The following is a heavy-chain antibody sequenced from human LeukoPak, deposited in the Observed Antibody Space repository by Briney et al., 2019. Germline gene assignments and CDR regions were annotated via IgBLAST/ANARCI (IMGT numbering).Heavy chain of an antibody. J-gene: IGHJ4*02. V-gene: IGHV3-23*01. D-gene: IGHD3-22*01. CDR1: GFTFNTYA. CDR3: AKDRTPDGYYSIDY. Sequence: GGSLRLSCAASGFTFNTYAMNWVRQAPAKGLEWVSVITGNAGLIAYADSVRGRFTISRDNSKNMLYLQMNSLTAEDTAVYYCAKDRTPDGYYSIDYWGQGTPVTVSS. CDR2: ITGNAGLI.